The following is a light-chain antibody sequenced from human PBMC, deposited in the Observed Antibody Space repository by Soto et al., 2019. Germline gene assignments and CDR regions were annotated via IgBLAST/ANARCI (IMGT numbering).Light chain of an antibody. Sequence: QSVLPQPPSASGTPGQRVTISCSGSSSNIGSNTVNWCQQLPGTAPKLLIYSNNQGPSGVPDRFSGYKSGTSASLAISGFQSEDEAEYYCAAWDDSLTGPVFGGGTLLTVL. V-gene: IGLV1-44*01. J-gene: IGLJ2*01. CDR3: AAWDDSLTGPV. CDR1: SSNIGSNT. CDR2: SNN.